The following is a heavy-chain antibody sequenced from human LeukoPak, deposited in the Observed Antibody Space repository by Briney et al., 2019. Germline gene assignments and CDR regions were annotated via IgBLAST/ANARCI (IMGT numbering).Heavy chain of an antibody. CDR1: GYTFTSYD. Sequence: GASVKLSCKASGYTFTSYDINWVRQATGRGLEWMGWMNPNSGNTGYAQKFQGRVTMTRNTSISTAYMELSSLRSEDTAVYYCARGGVNYYGSGSYYNARFFNWFDPWGQGTLVTVSS. D-gene: IGHD3-10*01. J-gene: IGHJ5*02. CDR3: ARGGVNYYGSGSYYNARFFNWFDP. V-gene: IGHV1-8*01. CDR2: MNPNSGNT.